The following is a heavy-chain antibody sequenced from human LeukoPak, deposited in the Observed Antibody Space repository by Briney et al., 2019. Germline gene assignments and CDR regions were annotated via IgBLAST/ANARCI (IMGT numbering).Heavy chain of an antibody. CDR2: IYSDDTT. V-gene: IGHV3-66*01. CDR3: ARALPAASHTSFDY. CDR1: GFTVSSNY. J-gene: IGHJ4*02. Sequence: GGSLRLSCAASGFTVSSNYMSWVRQAPGKGLEWVSIIYSDDTTYYTDSVKGRFTIPRDLSRNTVYLQMNSLRAEDTAVFYCARALPAASHTSFDYWGQGALVTVSS. D-gene: IGHD6-13*01.